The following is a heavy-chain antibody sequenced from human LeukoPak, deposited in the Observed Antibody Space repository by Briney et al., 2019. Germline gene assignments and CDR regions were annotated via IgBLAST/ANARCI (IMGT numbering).Heavy chain of an antibody. CDR1: GFTVSSNY. D-gene: IGHD6-19*01. CDR3: ARLGRYSSGWYET. J-gene: IGHJ4*02. Sequence: GGSLRLSCAASGFTVSSNYMSWVRQAPGKGLEWVSVIYSGGSTYYADFVKGRFTISRDNSKNTLYLQMNSLRAEDTAVYYCARLGRYSSGWYETGGQGTLVTASS. CDR2: IYSGGST. V-gene: IGHV3-53*01.